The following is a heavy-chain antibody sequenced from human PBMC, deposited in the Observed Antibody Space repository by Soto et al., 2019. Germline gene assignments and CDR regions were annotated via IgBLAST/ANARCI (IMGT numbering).Heavy chain of an antibody. CDR1: GFTFSSYA. V-gene: IGHV3-23*01. CDR2: ISGSGGST. D-gene: IGHD4-17*01. Sequence: GGSLRLSCAASGFTFSSYAISWVRQAPGKGLEWVSAISGSGGSTYYADSVKGRFTISRDNSKNTLYLQMNSLRAEDTAVYYCAKGVYGGNSVDYWGQGTLVTVSS. CDR3: AKGVYGGNSVDY. J-gene: IGHJ4*02.